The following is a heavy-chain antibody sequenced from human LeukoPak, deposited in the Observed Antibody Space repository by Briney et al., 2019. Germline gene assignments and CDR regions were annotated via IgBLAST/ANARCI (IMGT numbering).Heavy chain of an antibody. V-gene: IGHV5-51*01. J-gene: IGHJ4*02. CDR2: IYPGDSDT. Sequence: GESLKISCKGSGYSFTSYWIGWVRQMPGKGLEWMGIIYPGDSDTRYSPSFQGQVTISADKSINTAYLQWSSLKASDTAMYYCARHAYCSSTSCYPYYWGQGTLVTVSS. CDR1: GYSFTSYW. D-gene: IGHD2-2*01. CDR3: ARHAYCSSTSCYPYY.